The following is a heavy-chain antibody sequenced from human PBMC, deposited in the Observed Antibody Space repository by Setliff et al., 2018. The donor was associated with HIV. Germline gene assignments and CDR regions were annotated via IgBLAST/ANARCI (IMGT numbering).Heavy chain of an antibody. D-gene: IGHD2-21*02. V-gene: IGHV3-7*05. Sequence: PGGSLRLSCAASGFTFSRYWTSWVRQAPGKGLEWVANINQDGSQKYHVDSVKGRFTISRDNAKNSLFLQMNSLRAEDTAVYYCVPRRGSDGGVDAFDIWGQGTVVTVSS. J-gene: IGHJ3*02. CDR1: GFTFSRYW. CDR2: INQDGSQK. CDR3: VPRRGSDGGVDAFDI.